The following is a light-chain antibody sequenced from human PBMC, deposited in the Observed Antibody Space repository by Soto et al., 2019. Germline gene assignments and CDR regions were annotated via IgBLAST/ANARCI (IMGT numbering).Light chain of an antibody. CDR3: QQYSTYPLT. CDR2: DAS. V-gene: IGKV1-5*01. CDR1: QSITTF. Sequence: DFQVTQSPSSLSASIGDRVTITCRASQSITTFLAWYQQKPGKAPQILIYDASKLEPGVPSRLSGGGSGTEFTLTISSLQPDDFATYYCQQYSTYPLTFGGGTKVDI. J-gene: IGKJ4*01.